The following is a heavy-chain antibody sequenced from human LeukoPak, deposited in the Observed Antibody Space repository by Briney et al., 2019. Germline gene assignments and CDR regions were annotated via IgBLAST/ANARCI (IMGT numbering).Heavy chain of an antibody. CDR3: ARDSGGQTTAAGICLHDF. J-gene: IGHJ4*02. D-gene: IGHD6-13*01. V-gene: IGHV3-7*04. CDR1: GFTFGNYA. CDR2: IKEDGGEE. Sequence: GGSLRLSCAASGFTFGNYAMSWVRQAPGKGLEWVANIKEDGGEENYVDSVRGRFTISRDNTKKSLYLQMNSLRAEDTAVYYCARDSGGQTTAAGICLHDFWGQGTLVTVSS.